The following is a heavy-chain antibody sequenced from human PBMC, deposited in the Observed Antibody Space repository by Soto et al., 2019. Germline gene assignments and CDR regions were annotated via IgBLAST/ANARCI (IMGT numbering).Heavy chain of an antibody. J-gene: IGHJ6*02. Sequence: SRTLSLTCDLSGDSVSISSAAKEWIRQSPSRGLEWLGRTYYRSKWIHEYTLSMESRITINPDTSKNQFSLHISSVTPEETAVYYCAGVVWFRGMDVWGQGTPVTVSS. V-gene: IGHV6-1*01. CDR1: GDSVSISSAA. D-gene: IGHD3-16*01. CDR3: AGVVWFRGMDV. CDR2: TYYRSKWIH.